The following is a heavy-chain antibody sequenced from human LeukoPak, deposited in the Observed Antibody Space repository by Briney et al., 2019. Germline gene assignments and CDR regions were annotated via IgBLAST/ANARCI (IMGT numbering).Heavy chain of an antibody. V-gene: IGHV4-4*02. CDR1: GGSISSSNW. J-gene: IGHJ3*02. Sequence: SGTLSLTCAVSGGSISSSNWWSWVRQPPGKGLEWIGEINHSGSTNYNPSLKSRVTISVDTSKNQFSLKLSSVTAADTAVYYCARAIAAAGTDAFDIWGQGTMVTVSS. CDR2: INHSGST. CDR3: ARAIAAAGTDAFDI. D-gene: IGHD6-13*01.